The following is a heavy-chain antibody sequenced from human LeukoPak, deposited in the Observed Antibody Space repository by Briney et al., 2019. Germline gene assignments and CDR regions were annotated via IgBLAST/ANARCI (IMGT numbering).Heavy chain of an antibody. Sequence: PSETLSLTYTVSGGSINTNSFSWGWLRQPPGKGLEWTGTFYYSGSTYSTASLQSRVTISVDTSKNQFSLKLSSVTAADTAVYYCASEEHSFGGVIAPEVWGQGTLVTVSS. CDR1: GGSINTNSFS. J-gene: IGHJ4*02. D-gene: IGHD3-16*02. CDR3: ASEEHSFGGVIAPEV. CDR2: FYYSGST. V-gene: IGHV4-39*07.